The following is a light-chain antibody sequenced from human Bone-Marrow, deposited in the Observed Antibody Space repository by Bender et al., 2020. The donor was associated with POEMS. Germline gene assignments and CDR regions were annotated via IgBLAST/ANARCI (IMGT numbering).Light chain of an antibody. Sequence: QSALTQPRSVSASPGQSVTISCTGTSSDVGGYNYVSWYQQHPGKVPKLLIYDVSNRPSGVSTRFSGTKYGNTASLTISGLRTEDDAHYYCCSYAGTYVIFGGGSKLTVL. CDR2: DVS. V-gene: IGLV2-11*01. CDR3: CSYAGTYVI. J-gene: IGLJ2*01. CDR1: SSDVGGYNY.